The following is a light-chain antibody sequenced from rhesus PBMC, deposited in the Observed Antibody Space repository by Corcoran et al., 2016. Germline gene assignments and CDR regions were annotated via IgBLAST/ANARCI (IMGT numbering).Light chain of an antibody. CDR1: QAINIY. CDR2: DVS. V-gene: IGKV1-43*02. CDR3: LKYNSDLYS. Sequence: DIQMTQSPSSLFASVGDRVTIACRASQAINIYLSWYQQKTGKAPKLLNFDVSALQSGVPSRFSCIGSGTDFSLSISSLQPEDVATYFCLKYNSDLYSFGQGTKVELK. J-gene: IGKJ2*01.